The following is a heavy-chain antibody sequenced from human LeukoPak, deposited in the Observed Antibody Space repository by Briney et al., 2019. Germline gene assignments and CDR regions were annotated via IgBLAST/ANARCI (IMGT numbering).Heavy chain of an antibody. V-gene: IGHV2-70*01. CDR2: IAWDDDK. CDR3: ARSITMVRGVSNWFNP. J-gene: IGHJ5*02. Sequence: RESGPALVKPTQTLTLTCTFSGFSLRTSGMCVSWIRQPPGKALEWLPLIAWDDDKYYSTSLKTRPTISKDTSKNQVVLTMTNMDPVDTATYYCARSITMVRGVSNWFNPWGQGTLVTVSS. D-gene: IGHD3-10*01. CDR1: GFSLRTSGMC.